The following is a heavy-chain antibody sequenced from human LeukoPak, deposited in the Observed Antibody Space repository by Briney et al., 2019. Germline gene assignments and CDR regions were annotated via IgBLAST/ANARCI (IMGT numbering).Heavy chain of an antibody. V-gene: IGHV4-34*01. J-gene: IGHJ4*02. CDR2: INHSGST. CDR1: GGSFSGYY. D-gene: IGHD6-19*01. Sequence: PSETLSLTCAVYGGSFSGYYWSWIRQPPGKGLEWIGEINHSGSTNYNPSLKSRVTISVDTSKNQFSLKLSSVTAADTAVYYCARYSSGWYSVFDYWGQGTLVTVSS. CDR3: ARYSSGWYSVFDY.